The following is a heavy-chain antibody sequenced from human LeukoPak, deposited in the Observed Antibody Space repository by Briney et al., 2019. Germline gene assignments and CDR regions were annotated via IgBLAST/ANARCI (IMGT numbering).Heavy chain of an antibody. V-gene: IGHV4-39*07. Sequence: SETLSLTCTVSGGSISTSNYYWGWIRQPPGKGLEWIGNIFYSGSTYYSPSLRSRVTISLDTSRNQFSLKLSSVTAADTAVYYCAREISMGYFDYWGQGTLVTVSS. D-gene: IGHD3-10*01. J-gene: IGHJ4*02. CDR1: GGSISTSNYY. CDR3: AREISMGYFDY. CDR2: IFYSGST.